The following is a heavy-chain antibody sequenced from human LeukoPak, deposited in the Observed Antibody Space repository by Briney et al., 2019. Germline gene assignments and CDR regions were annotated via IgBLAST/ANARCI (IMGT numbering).Heavy chain of an antibody. CDR2: INHSGST. Sequence: SETLSLTCAVYGGSFSGYYWSWIRQPPGKGLEWLGEINHSGSTNYNPSLKSRVTISVDTSKNQFSLKLSSVTAADTAVYYCARRGPYYYDSSGYYYVAYFQHWGQGTLVTVSS. CDR1: GGSFSGYY. J-gene: IGHJ1*01. CDR3: ARRGPYYYDSSGYYYVAYFQH. D-gene: IGHD3-22*01. V-gene: IGHV4-34*01.